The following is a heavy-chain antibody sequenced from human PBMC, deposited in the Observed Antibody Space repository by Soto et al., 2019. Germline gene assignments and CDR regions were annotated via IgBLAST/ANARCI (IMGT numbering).Heavy chain of an antibody. CDR3: ARDMGELWWRNGFDY. CDR2: INPSGGST. J-gene: IGHJ4*02. D-gene: IGHD2-21*01. V-gene: IGHV1-46*01. Sequence: QVQLVQSGAEVKKPGASVKVSCKASGYTFTSYYMHWVRQAPGQGLEWMGIINPSGGSTSYAQKFQGRVTINRDTSTSSVYMDLGSLRSEDTAVYYCARDMGELWWRNGFDYWGQGTLVTVSS. CDR1: GYTFTSYY.